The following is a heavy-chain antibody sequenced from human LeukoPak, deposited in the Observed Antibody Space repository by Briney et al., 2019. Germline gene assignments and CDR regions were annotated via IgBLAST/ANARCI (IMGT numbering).Heavy chain of an antibody. CDR1: GYSISSGYY. J-gene: IGHJ4*02. V-gene: IGHV4-38-2*02. CDR2: IYHSGST. CDR3: ATVDFRSGLTHHFDY. Sequence: SETLSLTCTVSGYSISSGYYWGWIRQPPGKGLEWIGSIYHSGSTYYSPSLKSRVTISVDTSKNQFSLKLSSVTAADTAVYYCATVDFRSGLTHHFDYWGQGTLVTVSS. D-gene: IGHD3-3*01.